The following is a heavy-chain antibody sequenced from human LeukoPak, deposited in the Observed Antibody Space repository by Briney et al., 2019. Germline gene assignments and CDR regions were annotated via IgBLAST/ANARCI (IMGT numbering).Heavy chain of an antibody. V-gene: IGHV4-39*01. CDR3: AKHDGGYDWGPFHS. CDR2: VYYSGST. D-gene: IGHD5-12*01. Sequence: SETLSLTCTVSGGSISTTNYYWGWIRQPPGKGLEWIGSVYYSGSTYYNPSLKSRVTISVETSKNQFSLNLSSVTAAGTAVYYCAKHDGGYDWGPFHSWGQGTLVTVSS. J-gene: IGHJ4*02. CDR1: GGSISTTNYY.